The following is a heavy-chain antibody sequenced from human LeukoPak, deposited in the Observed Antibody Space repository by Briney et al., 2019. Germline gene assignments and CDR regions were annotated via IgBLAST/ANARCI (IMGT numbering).Heavy chain of an antibody. CDR2: IGTAGDT. CDR1: GFTFSSYD. D-gene: IGHD1-1*01. Sequence: GGSLRLSCAASGFTFSSYDMHWVRQATGKGLEWVSAIGTAGDTYYPGSVKGRFTISRENAKNSLYLQMKSLRAGDTAVYYCARGAGTTYDDAFDIWGQGTMVTVSS. CDR3: ARGAGTTYDDAFDI. V-gene: IGHV3-13*01. J-gene: IGHJ3*02.